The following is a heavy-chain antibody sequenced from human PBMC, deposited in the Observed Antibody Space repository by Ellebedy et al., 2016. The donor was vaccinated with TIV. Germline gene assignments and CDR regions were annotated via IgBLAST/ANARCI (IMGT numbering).Heavy chain of an antibody. CDR1: GGTFSSYA. V-gene: IGHV1-69*13. Sequence: AASVKVSCKASGGTFSSYAISWVRQAPGQGLEWMGGIIPIFGTANYAQKFQGRVTITADESTSTAYMELSSLRSEDTAVYYCARDYYGSGSYYGFQHWGQGTLVTVSS. CDR2: IIPIFGTA. J-gene: IGHJ1*01. D-gene: IGHD3-10*01. CDR3: ARDYYGSGSYYGFQH.